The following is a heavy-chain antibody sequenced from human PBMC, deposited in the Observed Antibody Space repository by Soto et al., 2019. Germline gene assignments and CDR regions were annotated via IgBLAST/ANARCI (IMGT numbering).Heavy chain of an antibody. CDR3: ATDPQLELRTYFDL. D-gene: IGHD1-7*01. Sequence: QVQLVKSGAEVKKPGASVKVSCKVSGYTLTELSMHWVRQAPGKGLEWMGGFDPEDGETIYAQKFKGRVTMTEDTSTDTAYIELSSLRSEDTVVYYCATDPQLELRTYFDLWGRGTLVSVSS. J-gene: IGHJ2*01. V-gene: IGHV1-24*01. CDR1: GYTLTELS. CDR2: FDPEDGET.